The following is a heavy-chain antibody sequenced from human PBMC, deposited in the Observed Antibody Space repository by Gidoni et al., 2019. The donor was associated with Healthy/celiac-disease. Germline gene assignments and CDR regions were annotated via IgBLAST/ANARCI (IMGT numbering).Heavy chain of an antibody. J-gene: IGHJ4*02. V-gene: IGHV1-18*01. Sequence: QVQLLPSGAEVKKPAASVRVSCKASGYTFTSYGIGWVRQAPGHGVEWMGWISAYNGNTNYTQKLKGRVTMTTDTSTSTAYMELRSLGSDDTAVYYCARGGGGGSYYLYWGQGTLVTVSS. D-gene: IGHD1-26*01. CDR1: GYTFTSYG. CDR3: ARGGGGGSYYLY. CDR2: ISAYNGNT.